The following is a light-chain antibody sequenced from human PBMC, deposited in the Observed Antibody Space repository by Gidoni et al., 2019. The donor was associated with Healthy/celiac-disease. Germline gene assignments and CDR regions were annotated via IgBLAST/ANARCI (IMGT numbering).Light chain of an antibody. CDR1: QSISSY. CDR3: QQSYSTPPIT. J-gene: IGKJ4*02. Sequence: DIQMHQSPSSLSASVGDRVTITCRASQSISSYLNWYQQKPGKAPKLLIYAASSLQSRVPSRFSGSGSGTDFTLTISSLQPEDFATYYCQQSYSTPPITFGGGTKVEIK. CDR2: AAS. V-gene: IGKV1-39*01.